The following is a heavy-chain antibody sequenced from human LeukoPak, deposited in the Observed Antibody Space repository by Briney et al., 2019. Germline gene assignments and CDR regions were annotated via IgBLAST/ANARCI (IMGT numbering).Heavy chain of an antibody. Sequence: ASVKVSCKASGYTFTSYAMHWVRQAPGQRLEWMGWINAGSGNTKYSQKFQGRVTITRDTSASTAYMELSSLRSEDTAVYYCARGEVGYSYAIDYWGQGTLVTVSS. CDR2: INAGSGNT. CDR1: GYTFTSYA. V-gene: IGHV1-3*01. D-gene: IGHD5-18*01. CDR3: ARGEVGYSYAIDY. J-gene: IGHJ4*02.